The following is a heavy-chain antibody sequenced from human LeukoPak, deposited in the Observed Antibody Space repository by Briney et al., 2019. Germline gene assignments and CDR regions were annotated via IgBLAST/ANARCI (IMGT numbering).Heavy chain of an antibody. Sequence: AGGSLRLSCAASGFTFDDYGMSWVRHAPGKGLEWVSGINWNGGSTGYADSVKGRFTIPRDNAENSLYLQMNSLRAEDTALYYCARGSRYFDWLPPDYWGQGTLVTVSS. CDR1: GFTFDDYG. D-gene: IGHD3-9*01. J-gene: IGHJ4*02. CDR2: INWNGGST. CDR3: ARGSRYFDWLPPDY. V-gene: IGHV3-20*04.